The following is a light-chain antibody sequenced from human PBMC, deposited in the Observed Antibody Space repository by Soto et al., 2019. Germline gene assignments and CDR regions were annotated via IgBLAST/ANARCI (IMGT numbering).Light chain of an antibody. J-gene: IGLJ2*01. V-gene: IGLV2-14*01. Sequence: QSALTQPASVSGSPGQSITISCTGTSSDVGGYNYVSWYQQHPGKAPKLILYEVSNRPSGVSNRFSGSKSGNTASLTITGLQAEDETDYYCSSYTSISTLVFGGGTKVTVL. CDR2: EVS. CDR3: SSYTSISTLV. CDR1: SSDVGGYNY.